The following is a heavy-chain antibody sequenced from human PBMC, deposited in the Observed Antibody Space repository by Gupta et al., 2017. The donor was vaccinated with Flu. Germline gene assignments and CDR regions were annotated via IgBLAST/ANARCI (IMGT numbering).Heavy chain of an antibody. Sequence: EEQLVESGGGLVQPGRSLRLSCTGSGFTFDDYGINWVRQAPGKGLEWVGFIRSEPYGGTTKYAASVEGRFTISRDDSKSIAYLQMNSLKTEDTAVYYCRRLYDFWSGHWPSSMDVWGHGTTVTVS. D-gene: IGHD3-3*01. V-gene: IGHV3-49*04. J-gene: IGHJ6*02. CDR2: IRSEPYGGTT. CDR3: RRLYDFWSGHWPSSMDV. CDR1: GFTFDDYG.